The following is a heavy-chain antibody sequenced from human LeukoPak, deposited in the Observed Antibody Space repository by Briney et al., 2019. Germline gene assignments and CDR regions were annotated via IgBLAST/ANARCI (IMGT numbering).Heavy chain of an antibody. J-gene: IGHJ6*02. CDR2: IIPILGIA. V-gene: IGHV1-69*04. CDR1: GGTFSCYA. Sequence: GASVTVSLKASGGTFSCYAISWLRQAPGQGLEWMGRIIPILGIANNAQKFQGRVTNTADKSTSTAYMELSSLRSEDTAVYYCATVVGDADGVPDYYGMDGWGQGTTVTVSS. CDR3: ATVVGDADGVPDYYGMDG. D-gene: IGHD1-26*01.